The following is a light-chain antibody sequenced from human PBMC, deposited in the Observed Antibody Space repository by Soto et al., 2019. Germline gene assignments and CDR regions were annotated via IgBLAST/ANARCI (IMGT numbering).Light chain of an antibody. CDR1: SSDVGGYNY. Sequence: QSALTQPASVSGSPGQSITISCTGTSSDVGGYNYVSWYQQHPGKAPKLMIYEVSNRPSGVSNRFSGSKSGNTASLTISGXQAEDEADYYCTSYTSSSTWVFGVGTKLTVL. V-gene: IGLV2-14*01. CDR3: TSYTSSSTWV. CDR2: EVS. J-gene: IGLJ3*02.